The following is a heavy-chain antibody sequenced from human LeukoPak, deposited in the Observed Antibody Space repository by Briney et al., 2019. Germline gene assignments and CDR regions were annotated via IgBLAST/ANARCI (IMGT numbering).Heavy chain of an antibody. CDR1: GFTVSSNY. CDR3: ARVSYDSSGYLIGSYYYYMDV. Sequence: GGSLRLSCAASGFTVSSNYMSWVRQAPGKGLEWVSVIYSGGSTYYADSVKGRFTISRDNSKNTLYLQMNSLRAEDTAVYYCARVSYDSSGYLIGSYYYYMDVWGKGTTVTISS. D-gene: IGHD3-22*01. V-gene: IGHV3-66*01. CDR2: IYSGGST. J-gene: IGHJ6*03.